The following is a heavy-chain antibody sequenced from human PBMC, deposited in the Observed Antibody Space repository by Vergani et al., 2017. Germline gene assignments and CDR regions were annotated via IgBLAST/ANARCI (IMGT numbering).Heavy chain of an antibody. V-gene: IGHV3-23*01. D-gene: IGHD1-26*01. CDR1: GFTFSSYA. J-gene: IGHJ4*02. Sequence: EVQLLESGGGLVQPGGSLRLSCAASGFTFSSYAMSWVRQAPGKGLEWVSAISGSGGSTYYADSVKGRFTISRDNSKNTLYLQMNSRRADDTAVYYCAKETFRGGSGSDWGQGTLVTVSS. CDR2: ISGSGGST. CDR3: AKETFRGGSGSD.